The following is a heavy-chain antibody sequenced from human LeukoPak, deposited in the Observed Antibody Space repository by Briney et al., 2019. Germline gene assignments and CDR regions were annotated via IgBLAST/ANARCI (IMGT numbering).Heavy chain of an antibody. V-gene: IGHV3-53*01. D-gene: IGHD1-26*01. CDR2: IYSGGST. Sequence: HTGGSLRLSCAASGFTVSSNYMSWVRQAPGKGLEWVSIIYSGGSTFYADSVKGRFTISRDNSKSTLYLQMNSLRAEDTAVYYCARGGSYLSAFDIWGQGTTVTVSS. CDR1: GFTVSSNY. CDR3: ARGGSYLSAFDI. J-gene: IGHJ3*02.